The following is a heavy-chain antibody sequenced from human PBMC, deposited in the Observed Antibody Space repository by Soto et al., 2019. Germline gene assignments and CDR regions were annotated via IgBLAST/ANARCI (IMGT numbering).Heavy chain of an antibody. J-gene: IGHJ4*02. Sequence: QLQLQESGSGLVKPSQTLSLTCAVSGGSISSGGYSWSWIRQPPGKGLEWIGYIYHSGSTYYNPSLKSRVPISVDMSKNQFSLKLSSVTAADTAVYYCASAGGLGAVAADYWGQGTLVTVSS. CDR1: GGSISSGGYS. CDR3: ASAGGLGAVAADY. CDR2: IYHSGST. D-gene: IGHD6-19*01. V-gene: IGHV4-30-2*01.